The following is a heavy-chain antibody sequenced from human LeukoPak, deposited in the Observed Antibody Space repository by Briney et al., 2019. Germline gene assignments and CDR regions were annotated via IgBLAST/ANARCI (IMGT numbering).Heavy chain of an antibody. CDR1: GYTFTGYY. J-gene: IGHJ6*04. V-gene: IGHV1-2*04. CDR3: ARGEGYIAMGLMDV. Sequence: ASVKVSCKASGYTFTGYYMHWVRQAPGQGLEWMGWINPNSGGTNYAQKFQGWVTMTRDTSISTAYMELSRLRSDDTAVYYCARGEGYIAMGLMDVWGKGTTVTVSS. CDR2: INPNSGGT. D-gene: IGHD5-18*01.